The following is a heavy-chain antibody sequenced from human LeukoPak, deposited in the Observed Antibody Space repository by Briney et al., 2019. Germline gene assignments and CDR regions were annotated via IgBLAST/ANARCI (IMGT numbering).Heavy chain of an antibody. CDR3: ARDLSRTSRFFDY. CDR1: GDSISSGYY. V-gene: IGHV4-38-2*02. Sequence: SETLPLTCTVSGDSISSGYYWGWIRQPPGKGLEWIGSIYHSGSTYYNPSLKSRVTISVDTSKNQFSLKLSSVTAADTAVYYCARDLSRTSRFFDYWGQGTLVTVSS. J-gene: IGHJ4*02. CDR2: IYHSGST. D-gene: IGHD2-2*01.